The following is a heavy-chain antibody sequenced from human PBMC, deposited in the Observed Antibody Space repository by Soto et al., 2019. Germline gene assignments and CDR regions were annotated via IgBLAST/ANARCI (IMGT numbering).Heavy chain of an antibody. D-gene: IGHD6-13*01. CDR1: GFTFSSYA. Sequence: EVQLLESGGGLVQPGGSLRLSCAASGFTFSSYAMSWVRQAPGKGLEWVSAISGSGGSTYYADSVKGRFTISRDNSKNTLYLQTNSLRAEDTAVYYCAKDRGIAAAGPYYYGMDVWGQGTTVTVSS. CDR2: ISGSGGST. CDR3: AKDRGIAAAGPYYYGMDV. V-gene: IGHV3-23*01. J-gene: IGHJ6*02.